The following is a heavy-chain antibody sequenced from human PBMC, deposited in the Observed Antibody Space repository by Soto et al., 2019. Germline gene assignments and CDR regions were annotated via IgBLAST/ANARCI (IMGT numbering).Heavy chain of an antibody. V-gene: IGHV3-23*01. Sequence: GGSLILSCAASGFTFSSYAMSWVRQAPGKGLEWVSAISGSGGSTYYADSVKGRFTISRDNSKNTLYLQMNSLRAEDTAVYYCAKAEYDYIWGSYRWFDYWGQGTLVTVSS. D-gene: IGHD3-16*02. CDR1: GFTFSSYA. CDR3: AKAEYDYIWGSYRWFDY. J-gene: IGHJ4*02. CDR2: ISGSGGST.